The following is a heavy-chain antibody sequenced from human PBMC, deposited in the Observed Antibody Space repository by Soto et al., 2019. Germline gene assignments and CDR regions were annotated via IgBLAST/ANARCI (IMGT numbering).Heavy chain of an antibody. Sequence: VKVAWTASGESMSGYASGWGRQDPGQGLEWMGGIIPIFGTANYAQKFQGRVTITADESTSTAYMELSSLRSEDTAVYYCARSIVVVISVSYYGMDVCGQGTTVTGSS. CDR2: IIPIFGTA. CDR1: GESMSGYA. V-gene: IGHV1-69*01. CDR3: ARSIVVVISVSYYGMDV. D-gene: IGHD3-22*01. J-gene: IGHJ6*02.